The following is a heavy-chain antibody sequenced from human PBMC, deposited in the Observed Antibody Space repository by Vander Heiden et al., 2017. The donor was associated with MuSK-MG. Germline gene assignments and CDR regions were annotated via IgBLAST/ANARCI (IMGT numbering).Heavy chain of an antibody. D-gene: IGHD2-2*01. Sequence: QVQLVQSGAEVKKPGSSVKVSCKASGGTFSSYAISWVRQAPGQGLEWMGGIIPIFGTANYAQKFQGRVTITADESTSTAYRELSSLRSEETAVYYCARERYCSSTSCQTYYFDYWGQGTLVTVSS. J-gene: IGHJ4*02. CDR1: GGTFSSYA. CDR2: IIPIFGTA. CDR3: ARERYCSSTSCQTYYFDY. V-gene: IGHV1-69*01.